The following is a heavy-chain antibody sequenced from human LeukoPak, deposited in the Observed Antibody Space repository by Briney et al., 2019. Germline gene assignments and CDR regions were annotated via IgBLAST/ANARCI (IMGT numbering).Heavy chain of an antibody. CDR1: GFTFSSYP. V-gene: IGHV3-23*01. Sequence: GGSLRLSCAASGFTFSSYPMSWVRQAPGKGLEWVSGFSGGGDSTDYADSVKGRFTISRDISKNTLYLQMNSLTAEDTALYYCAKGRLVPAALFDHWGQGTLVTVSS. CDR3: AKGRLVPAALFDH. CDR2: FSGGGDST. D-gene: IGHD2-2*01. J-gene: IGHJ4*02.